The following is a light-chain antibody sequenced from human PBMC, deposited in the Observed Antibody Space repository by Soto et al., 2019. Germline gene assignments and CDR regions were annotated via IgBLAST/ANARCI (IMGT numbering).Light chain of an antibody. CDR3: QQYGSSPPT. CDR1: QSVSSSY. Sequence: EIVLTQSPVPLSLSSGERASLSCRASQSVSSSYLAWYQQIPGQAPRLLINDASRRATGIPDRFSGSGSGTDFTLTISRLEPEDFAVYYCQQYGSSPPTFGQGTKVDIK. CDR2: DAS. V-gene: IGKV3-20*01. J-gene: IGKJ1*01.